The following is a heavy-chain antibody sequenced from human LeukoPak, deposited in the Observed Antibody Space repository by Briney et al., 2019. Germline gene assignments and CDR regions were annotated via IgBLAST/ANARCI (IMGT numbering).Heavy chain of an antibody. Sequence: SETLSLTCTVSGGSVSSYYWSWIRQPPGKGLEWIGYIYTSGSTNYNPSLKSRVTISVDTSKNQFSLKLSSVTAADTAVYYRARQAGIAVAGTQGGDGISGFDYWGQGTLVTVSS. CDR2: IYTSGST. CDR3: ARQAGIAVAGTQGGDGISGFDY. CDR1: GGSVSSYY. D-gene: IGHD6-19*01. J-gene: IGHJ4*02. V-gene: IGHV4-4*09.